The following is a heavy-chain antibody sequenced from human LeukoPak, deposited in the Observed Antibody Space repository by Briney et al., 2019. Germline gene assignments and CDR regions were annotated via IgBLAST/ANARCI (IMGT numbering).Heavy chain of an antibody. Sequence: GGSLRLSCAASGFTFGSYAMSWVRQAPGKGLEWVSVIYSGGDTSYADSVKGRFTISRDNAKNALYLQMNSLRGEDTAVYYCVARGGWARFDYWGQGTLVTVSS. CDR3: VARGGWARFDY. J-gene: IGHJ4*02. CDR1: GFTFGSYA. V-gene: IGHV3-23*03. CDR2: IYSGGDT. D-gene: IGHD6-19*01.